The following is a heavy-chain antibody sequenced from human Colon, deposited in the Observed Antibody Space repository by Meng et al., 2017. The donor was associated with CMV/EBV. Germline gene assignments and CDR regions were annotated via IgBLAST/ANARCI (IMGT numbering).Heavy chain of an antibody. J-gene: IGHJ3*02. CDR2: VYYSGST. D-gene: IGHD2-2*01. CDR3: ARKPSSHAFDI. CDR1: DGSISSYY. V-gene: IGHV4-59*01. Sequence: QVQLQESGPGLVKPSEALSLTCTVSDGSISSYYWSWIRQLPGKGLEWIAYVYYSGSTNYNPSLKSRVTISMDTSKNQFSLKLTSLTAADTAVYYCARKPSSHAFDIWGQGTMVTVSS.